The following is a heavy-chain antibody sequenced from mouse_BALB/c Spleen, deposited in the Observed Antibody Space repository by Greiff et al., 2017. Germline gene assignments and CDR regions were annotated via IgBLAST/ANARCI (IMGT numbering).Heavy chain of an antibody. V-gene: IGHV5-17*02. CDR3: ARSGGNWFAC. D-gene: IGHD2-1*01. Sequence: EVQRVESGGGLVQPGGSRKLSCAASGFTFSSFGMHWVRQAPEKGLEWVAYISSGSSTIYYADTVKGRFTISRDNPKNTLFLQMTSLRSEDTAMYYCARSGGNWFACWGQGTLVTVSA. J-gene: IGHJ3*01. CDR2: ISSGSSTI. CDR1: GFTFSSFG.